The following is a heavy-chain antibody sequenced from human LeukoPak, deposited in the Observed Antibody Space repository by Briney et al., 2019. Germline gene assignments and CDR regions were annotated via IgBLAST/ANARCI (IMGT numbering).Heavy chain of an antibody. CDR2: IYYSGST. D-gene: IGHD3-3*01. CDR3: ASGSTIFGVVIWNNFDY. Sequence: PSETLSLTCTVSGGSISSYYWSWIRQPPGKRLEWIGYIYYSGSTNYNPSLKSRVTISVDTSKNQFSLKLSSVTAADTAVYYCASGSTIFGVVIWNNFDYWGQGTLVTVSS. J-gene: IGHJ4*02. V-gene: IGHV4-59*01. CDR1: GGSISSYY.